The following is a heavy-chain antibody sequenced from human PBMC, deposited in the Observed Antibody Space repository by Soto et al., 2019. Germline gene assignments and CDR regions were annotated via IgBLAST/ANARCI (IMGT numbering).Heavy chain of an antibody. CDR1: GFTLSSYA. V-gene: IGHV3-23*01. Sequence: EVQLLESGGGLVQPGGSLRLSCAASGFTLSSYAMSWVRQAPGKGLEWVSAISGSGGSTYYADSVKGRFTISRDNSKNTLYLQMNSLRAEDTAVYYCAKDRRRGYSYGYGMDVWGQGTTVTVSS. J-gene: IGHJ6*02. CDR3: AKDRRRGYSYGYGMDV. CDR2: ISGSGGST. D-gene: IGHD5-18*01.